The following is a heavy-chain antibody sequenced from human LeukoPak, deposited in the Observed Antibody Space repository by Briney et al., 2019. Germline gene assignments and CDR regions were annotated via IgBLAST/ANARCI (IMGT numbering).Heavy chain of an antibody. CDR2: ISGSGGTT. CDR3: ARDLGICSGGSCYPFDY. V-gene: IGHV3-23*01. CDR1: GFTFSSYA. D-gene: IGHD2-15*01. J-gene: IGHJ4*02. Sequence: GGSLRLSCAASGFTFSSYAMSWVRRAPGKGLEWVSVISGSGGTTYSADSVKGRFTISRDNAKNSLYLQMNSLRAEDTAVYYCARDLGICSGGSCYPFDYWGQGTLVTVSS.